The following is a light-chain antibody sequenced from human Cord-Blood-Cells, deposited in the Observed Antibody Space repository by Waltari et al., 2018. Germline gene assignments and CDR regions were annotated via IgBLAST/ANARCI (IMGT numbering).Light chain of an antibody. CDR2: DVS. J-gene: IGLJ1*01. Sequence: QSALTQPASVSGSPGQPITISCPGTSRDVGGYNYFSWYQQHPGKAPKLMIYDVSNRPSGVSNRFSGSKSGNTASLTISGLQAEDEADYYCSSYTSSSTLVFGTGTKVTVL. CDR3: SSYTSSSTLV. V-gene: IGLV2-14*01. CDR1: SRDVGGYNY.